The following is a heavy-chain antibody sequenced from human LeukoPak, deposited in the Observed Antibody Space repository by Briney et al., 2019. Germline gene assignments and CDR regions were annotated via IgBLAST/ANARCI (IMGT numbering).Heavy chain of an antibody. Sequence: GALRLSCEPSGFTVSSNYMRWVRRAPGEGLEWVSVIYSGGSTYYPDSVKGRFTISGDNSKKTLYLQMHSLRAEDTAVYYCARDRGFHCSSTSCSTRNAFDIWGQGTMVTVSS. CDR3: ARDRGFHCSSTSCSTRNAFDI. CDR2: IYSGGST. D-gene: IGHD2-2*01. V-gene: IGHV3-66*02. CDR1: GFTVSSNY. J-gene: IGHJ3*02.